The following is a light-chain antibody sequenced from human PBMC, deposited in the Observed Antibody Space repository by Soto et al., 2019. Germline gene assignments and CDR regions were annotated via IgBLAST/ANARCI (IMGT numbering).Light chain of an antibody. CDR2: DAS. J-gene: IGKJ4*02. CDR1: QSVESNY. V-gene: IGKV3-20*01. CDR3: QYDVGSLSLT. Sequence: EIVLTQSPGTLSLSPGEGATLSCRASQSVESNYLAWYQHRPGQTPRLLIFDASLRATGTPDRCSGSGSGTDLTLTISRLEPEDFAVYYCQYDVGSLSLTFGGGTKVEIK.